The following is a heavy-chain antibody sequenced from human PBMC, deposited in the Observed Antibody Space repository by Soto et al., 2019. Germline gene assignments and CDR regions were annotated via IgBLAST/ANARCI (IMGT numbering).Heavy chain of an antibody. CDR3: ARAEAYSSSWYAMDV. Sequence: VQLVQSGAEVRKPGASVKVSCKATGYTFSNYGFIWVRQAPGQGLEWMGWISGYNGDTNYAQSPHGRLTMITDTATGTVYMDLKNLRSDDTAVYYCARAEAYSSSWYAMDVWGQGTTVIVSS. CDR2: ISGYNGDT. CDR1: GYTFSNYG. V-gene: IGHV1-18*01. J-gene: IGHJ6*02. D-gene: IGHD6-13*01.